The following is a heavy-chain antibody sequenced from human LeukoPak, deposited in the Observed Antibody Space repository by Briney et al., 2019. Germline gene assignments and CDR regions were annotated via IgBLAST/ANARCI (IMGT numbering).Heavy chain of an antibody. D-gene: IGHD3-10*01. CDR1: GFTSGDYA. J-gene: IGHJ4*02. V-gene: IGHV3-23*01. CDR2: LFTGGGRT. Sequence: PGRSLRLSCTASGFTSGDYAMSWFRQAPGKGLEWVSVLFTGGGRTLYADSVKDRFTISGDTSRTTLYLQMNGLRAEDTAVYYCAKECDYSPGHKFDLWGQGTLVTVSS. CDR3: AKECDYSPGHKFDL.